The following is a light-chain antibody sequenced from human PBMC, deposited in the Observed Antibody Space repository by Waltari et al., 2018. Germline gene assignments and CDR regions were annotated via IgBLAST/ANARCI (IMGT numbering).Light chain of an antibody. J-gene: IGKJ1*01. CDR3: QQGDSLPPT. CDR1: QDVTKY. Sequence: DIQMTQSPSSVSASVGDRVPITCRASQDVTKYIAWYQQKPGRAPKVLIFDVSTLQSGVPSRFSGSGSGTEFSLTISSLQPEDFATYYCQQGDSLPPTFGQGTKVEI. V-gene: IGKV1-12*01. CDR2: DVS.